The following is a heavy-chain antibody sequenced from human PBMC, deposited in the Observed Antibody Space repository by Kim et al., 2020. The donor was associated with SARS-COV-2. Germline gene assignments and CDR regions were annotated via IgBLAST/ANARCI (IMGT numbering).Heavy chain of an antibody. CDR3: ARDLAERWLQLGCLDY. CDR2: ISYDGSNK. J-gene: IGHJ4*02. Sequence: GGSLRLSCAASGFTFSSYAMHWVRQAPGKGLEWVAVISYDGSNKYYADSVKGRFTISRDNSKNTLYLQMNSLRAEDTAVYYCARDLAERWLQLGCLDYWGQGTLVTVSS. V-gene: IGHV3-30-3*01. CDR1: GFTFSSYA. D-gene: IGHD5-12*01.